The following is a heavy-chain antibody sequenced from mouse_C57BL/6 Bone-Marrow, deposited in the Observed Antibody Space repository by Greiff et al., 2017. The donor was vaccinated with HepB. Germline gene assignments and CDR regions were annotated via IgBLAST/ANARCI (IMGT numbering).Heavy chain of an antibody. J-gene: IGHJ4*01. CDR1: GFTFSDYG. Sequence: DVHLVESGGGLVKPGGSLKLSCAASGFTFSDYGMHWVRQAPEKGLEWVAYISSGSSTIYYADTVKGRFTISRDNAKNTLFLQMTSLRSEDTAMYYCARELGPSYAMDYWGQGTSVTVSS. D-gene: IGHD4-1*01. CDR3: ARELGPSYAMDY. CDR2: ISSGSSTI. V-gene: IGHV5-17*01.